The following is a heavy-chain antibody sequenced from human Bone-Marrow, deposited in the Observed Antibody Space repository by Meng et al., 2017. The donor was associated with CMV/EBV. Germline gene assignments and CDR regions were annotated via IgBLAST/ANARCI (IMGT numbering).Heavy chain of an antibody. CDR2: INYSENT. CDR3: ARVRVEGNNWFDP. Sequence: SETLSLTCAVYGGSFSGYFWSWIRQPPGKGLEWIGEINYSENTNYNPSLNSRVTISVDTSKNQFSLKVSSVTAADTAIYYCARVRVEGNNWFDPWGQGTLVTVSS. D-gene: IGHD2/OR15-2a*01. J-gene: IGHJ5*02. V-gene: IGHV4-34*01. CDR1: GGSFSGYF.